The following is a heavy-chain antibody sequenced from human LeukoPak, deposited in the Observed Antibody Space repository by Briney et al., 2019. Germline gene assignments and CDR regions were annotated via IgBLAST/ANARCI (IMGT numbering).Heavy chain of an antibody. V-gene: IGHV4-38-2*01. J-gene: IGHJ5*02. CDR1: RYSISSGYY. Sequence: PSETLSLTCAVSRYSISSGYYWGWIRQPPGKGLEWIGSVYHSGSTYYNPSLKSRVTISVDTPKNQFSLKLSSVTAADTAVYYCARHGNYYDTSQSDPWGQGTLVTVSS. CDR3: ARHGNYYDTSQSDP. CDR2: VYHSGST. D-gene: IGHD3-22*01.